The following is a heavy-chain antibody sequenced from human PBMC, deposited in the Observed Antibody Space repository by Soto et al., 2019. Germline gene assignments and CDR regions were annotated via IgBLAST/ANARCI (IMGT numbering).Heavy chain of an antibody. D-gene: IGHD6-13*01. V-gene: IGHV4-59*01. J-gene: IGHJ5*02. CDR1: GGSISSYY. CDR2: IYYSGST. CDR3: ARASIAAAGTLDL. Sequence: SETLSLTCTVSGGSISSYYWSWIRQPPGKGLEWIGYIYYSGSTSYNPSLKSRVTISVDTSKNQFSLKLSSVTAADTAVYYCARASIAAAGTLDLWGQGTLVTVSS.